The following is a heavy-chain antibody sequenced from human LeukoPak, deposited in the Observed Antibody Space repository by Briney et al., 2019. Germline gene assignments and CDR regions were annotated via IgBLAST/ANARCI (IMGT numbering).Heavy chain of an antibody. D-gene: IGHD5-12*01. J-gene: IGHJ4*02. Sequence: PSETLSLTCAVSGASITSSNYYWGWVRQSPGKGLEWIGNIYSSGNTYYNASLKIRVTMYIDTSKNQLFLKLSSVTAADTAMYYCAKSNGYGLIDYWGQGSLVTVSS. V-gene: IGHV4-39*01. CDR2: IYSSGNT. CDR3: AKSNGYGLIDY. CDR1: GASITSSNYY.